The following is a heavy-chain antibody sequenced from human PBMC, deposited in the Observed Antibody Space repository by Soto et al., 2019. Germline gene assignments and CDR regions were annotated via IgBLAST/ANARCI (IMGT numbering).Heavy chain of an antibody. CDR2: INPNSGDT. CDR1: GYISTCYH. Sequence: ASVXVSCNASGYISTCYHIHWVRQAPGRGLEWMGRINPNSGDTEYAQNFQGRVTMTRHTSFNLVYMEMSGLMSDDTAVYYSARDERRTRGFDEMDIWGQGTTVTVSS. V-gene: IGHV1-2*06. J-gene: IGHJ6*02. D-gene: IGHD1-1*01. CDR3: ARDERRTRGFDEMDI.